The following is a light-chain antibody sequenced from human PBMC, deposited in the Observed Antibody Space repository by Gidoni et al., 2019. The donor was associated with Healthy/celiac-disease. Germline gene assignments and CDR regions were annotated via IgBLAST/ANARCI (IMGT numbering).Light chain of an antibody. J-gene: IGKJ5*01. CDR2: LGS. CDR1: QSLLHSNGYNY. Sequence: DIVMTQSPLSLPVTPGEPASISCRSSQSLLHSNGYNYLDWYLQKPGQSPQHLIYLGSNRASGGPDRFRGSGSGTDFTLKISRVEAVDVGVYYCMQALQTPTFGQGTRLEIK. CDR3: MQALQTPT. V-gene: IGKV2-28*01.